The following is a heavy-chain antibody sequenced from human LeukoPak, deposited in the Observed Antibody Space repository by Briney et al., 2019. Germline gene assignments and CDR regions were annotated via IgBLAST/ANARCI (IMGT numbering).Heavy chain of an antibody. CDR2: IIPIFGTA. Sequence: SVKVSCKASGGTFSSYAISWVRQAPGQGLEWMGGIIPIFGTANYAQKFQGRVTITADESTSTAYMELRSLRSDDTAVYYCARDMYGRGDDYYDSSGLIGSWGQGTLVTVSS. CDR1: GGTFSSYA. V-gene: IGHV1-69*01. J-gene: IGHJ4*02. D-gene: IGHD3-22*01. CDR3: ARDMYGRGDDYYDSSGLIGS.